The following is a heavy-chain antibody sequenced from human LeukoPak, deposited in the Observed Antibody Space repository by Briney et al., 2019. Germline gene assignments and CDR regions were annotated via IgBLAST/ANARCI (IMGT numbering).Heavy chain of an antibody. J-gene: IGHJ4*02. CDR3: AKANLDIVVVPAAMGN. CDR1: GFTFDDCA. V-gene: IGHV3-9*01. Sequence: GGSLRLSCAASGFTFDDCAMHWVRQAPGKGLEWVSGISWNSGSIGYADSVKGRFTISRDNAKNSLYLQMNSLRAENTALYYCAKANLDIVVVPAAMGNWGQGTLVTVSS. D-gene: IGHD2-2*01. CDR2: ISWNSGSI.